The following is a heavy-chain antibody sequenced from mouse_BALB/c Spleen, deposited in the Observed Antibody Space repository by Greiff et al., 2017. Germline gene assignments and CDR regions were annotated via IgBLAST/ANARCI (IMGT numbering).Heavy chain of an antibody. CDR1: GFNFKDTY. CDR3: AKAFAY. J-gene: IGHJ3*01. CDR2: IDHADGTT. Sequence: EVQLLQSGAELVKPGASVKLSCTASGFNFKDTYMQWVKQRPEQGLEWIGRIDHADGTTKYDPKFQGKATKTADTSTNTAYLQVSSLTSEDTAVYCCAKAFAYWGQGTLVTVSA. V-gene: IGHV14-3*02.